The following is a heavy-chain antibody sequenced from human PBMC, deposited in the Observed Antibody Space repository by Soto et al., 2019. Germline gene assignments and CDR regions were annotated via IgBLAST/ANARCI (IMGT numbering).Heavy chain of an antibody. D-gene: IGHD4-17*01. CDR3: ARAVRGDYVPGGMDV. J-gene: IGHJ6*02. CDR1: GGTFSSYA. V-gene: IGHV1-69*12. Sequence: QVQLVQSGAEVKKPGSSVKVSCKASGGTFSSYAISWVRQAPGQGLEWMGGIIPIFGTANYAQKFQGRVTITADEPXXTAYMELSSLRSEDTAVYYCARAVRGDYVPGGMDVWGQGTTVTVSS. CDR2: IIPIFGTA.